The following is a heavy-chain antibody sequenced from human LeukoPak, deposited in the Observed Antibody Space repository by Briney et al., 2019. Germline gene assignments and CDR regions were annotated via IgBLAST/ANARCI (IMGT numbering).Heavy chain of an antibody. J-gene: IGHJ6*02. D-gene: IGHD5-24*01. Sequence: GGSLRLSCAASGFTFSSYWMHWVRQAPGKGLVWVSRINSDGSSTTYADSVKGRFPISRDNAKNTLYLQMNSLRAEDTDVYYCARDPKLYYYYYGMHVWGQGTTVTVSS. V-gene: IGHV3-74*01. CDR2: INSDGSST. CDR3: ARDPKLYYYYYGMHV. CDR1: GFTFSSYW.